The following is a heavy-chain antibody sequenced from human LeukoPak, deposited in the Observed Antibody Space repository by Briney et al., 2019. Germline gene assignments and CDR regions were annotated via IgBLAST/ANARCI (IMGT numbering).Heavy chain of an antibody. V-gene: IGHV4-39*07. CDR2: IYSSGST. J-gene: IGHJ3*02. CDR1: GASISSGSNY. D-gene: IGHD3-10*01. CDR3: ARSDGYGLVDI. Sequence: PSETLSLTCTVSGASISSGSNYWGWIRQPPGKTLEWIGSIYSSGSTYYNSSLQSRVIIINTPKNHFSLTLSSVTAADTAVYYCARSDGYGLVDIWGQGTMVTVSS.